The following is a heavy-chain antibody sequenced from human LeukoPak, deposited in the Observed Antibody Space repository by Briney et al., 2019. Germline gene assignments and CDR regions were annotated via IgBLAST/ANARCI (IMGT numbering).Heavy chain of an antibody. Sequence: ASVKDSCKPSGYTFSDHYMHWVRQAPGQGLEWMAWINPKNGGTTYAPKFQGRVTLTRDTSIRTFSMELSRVTSDDRAVFYCAREGGGDFWSRDYYMDVWGKGTTVTVS. V-gene: IGHV1-2*02. D-gene: IGHD3-3*01. CDR1: GYTFSDHY. CDR2: INPKNGGT. J-gene: IGHJ6*03. CDR3: AREGGGDFWSRDYYMDV.